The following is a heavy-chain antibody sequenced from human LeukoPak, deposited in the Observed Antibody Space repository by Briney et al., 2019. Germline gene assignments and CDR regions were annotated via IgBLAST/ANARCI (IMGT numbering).Heavy chain of an antibody. V-gene: IGHV3-23*01. Sequence: PGGSLRLSCAASGFTFSDFAISWVRQAPVKGLEWVSAVSGSGGSTYYADSVKGRFTISRDKSKNTVYLQMNSLRAEDTAVYYCARAGVAVAYFYYFDYWGQGSLVTVSS. CDR3: ARAGVAVAYFYYFDY. J-gene: IGHJ4*02. D-gene: IGHD6-19*01. CDR1: GFTFSDFA. CDR2: VSGSGGST.